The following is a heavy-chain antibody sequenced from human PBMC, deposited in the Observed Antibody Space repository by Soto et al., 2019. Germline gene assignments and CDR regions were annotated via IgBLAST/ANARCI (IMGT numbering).Heavy chain of an antibody. J-gene: IGHJ4*02. Sequence: ESGGGLVQPGRSLRLSCAASGFTVDDYAMHWVRQAPGKGLEWVSGISWNSGSIGYAASVKGRFTISRDNAKNSLYLQMNSLRAEDTALYSWAKDRGRAAAGTGPYYWGQGTLVTVSS. CDR1: GFTVDDYA. CDR3: AKDRGRAAAGTGPYY. V-gene: IGHV3-9*01. D-gene: IGHD6-13*01. CDR2: ISWNSGSI.